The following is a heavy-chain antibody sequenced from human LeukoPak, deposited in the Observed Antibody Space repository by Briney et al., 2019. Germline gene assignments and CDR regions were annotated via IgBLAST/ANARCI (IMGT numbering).Heavy chain of an antibody. CDR2: IYYSGST. V-gene: IGHV4-39*01. CDR3: ARNGQQLVPLYYFDY. J-gene: IGHJ4*02. D-gene: IGHD6-13*01. CDR1: GGSISSSSYY. Sequence: SETLSLTCTVSGGSISSSSYYWGWIRQPPGKGLGWIGSIYYSGSTYYNPSLKSRVTISVDTSKNQFSLKLSSVTAADTAVYYCARNGQQLVPLYYFDYWGQGTLVTVSS.